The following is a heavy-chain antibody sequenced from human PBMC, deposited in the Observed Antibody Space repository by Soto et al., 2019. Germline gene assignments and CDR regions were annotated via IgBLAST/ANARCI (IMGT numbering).Heavy chain of an antibody. D-gene: IGHD5-18*01. V-gene: IGHV4-61*01. CDR3: ARGENSDDTAMVYYYYGMDV. CDR1: GGSVSSGSYY. Sequence: PSETLSLTCTVSGGSVSSGSYYWSWIRQPPGKGLEWIGYIYYSGSTNYNPSLKSRVTISVDTSKNQFSLKLSSVTAADTAVYYCARGENSDDTAMVYYYYGMDVWGQGTTVTSP. CDR2: IYYSGST. J-gene: IGHJ6*02.